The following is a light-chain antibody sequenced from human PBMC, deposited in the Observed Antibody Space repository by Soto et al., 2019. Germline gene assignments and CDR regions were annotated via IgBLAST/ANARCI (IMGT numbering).Light chain of an antibody. V-gene: IGLV2-14*01. CDR1: STDVGGYNY. Sequence: QSALTQPASVSGSPGQSITISCTGISTDVGGYNYVSWYQQHPGRAPKLMIYDVSIRPSGVSNRFSGSKSGNTASLTISGLQAEDEADYYCSSYTSTSTLVFGTGTKVTVL. J-gene: IGLJ1*01. CDR3: SSYTSTSTLV. CDR2: DVS.